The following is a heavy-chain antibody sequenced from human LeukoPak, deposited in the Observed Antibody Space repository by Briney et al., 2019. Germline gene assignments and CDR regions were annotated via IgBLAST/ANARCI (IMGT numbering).Heavy chain of an antibody. J-gene: IGHJ4*02. V-gene: IGHV3-74*03. CDR1: GFTFRGYW. CDR2: INGDGSSA. Sequence: GGPLRLSCAGSGFTFRGYWIHWVRQVPGKGLVWVSRINGDGSSATYADSVKGRFTISRDDAKNTVYLQMNNLRAEDTAVYYCARDQYYQLLLWGQGSLVTVSP. D-gene: IGHD2-2*01. CDR3: ARDQYYQLLL.